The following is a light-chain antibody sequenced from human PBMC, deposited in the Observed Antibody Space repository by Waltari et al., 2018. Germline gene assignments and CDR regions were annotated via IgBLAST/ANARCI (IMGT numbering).Light chain of an antibody. CDR2: VAS. CDR1: QSISSS. J-gene: IGKJ2*01. V-gene: IGKV1-39*01. CDR3: QQSYTTAYT. Sequence: IQMTQSPSSLSASVGDRVTITCRASQSISSSLNWYQQIPRKAPKLLIYVASTLQSGVPSRFSGSGSGTDFSLTITSLQPEDFATYYCQQSYTTAYTFGQGTKLEIK.